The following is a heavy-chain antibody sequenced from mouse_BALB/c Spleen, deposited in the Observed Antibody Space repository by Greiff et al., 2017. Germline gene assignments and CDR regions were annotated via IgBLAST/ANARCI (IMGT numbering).Heavy chain of an antibody. J-gene: IGHJ3*01. D-gene: IGHD3-2*01. CDR3: ARLGQLGAWFAY. V-gene: IGHV5-6*01. CDR2: ISSGGSYT. CDR1: GFTFSSYG. Sequence: EVKLMESGGDLVKPGGSLKLSCAASGFTFSSYGMSWVRQTPDKRLEWVATISSGGSYTYYPDSVKGRFTISRDNAKNTLYLQMSSLKSEDTAMYYCARLGQLGAWFAYWGQGTLVTVSA.